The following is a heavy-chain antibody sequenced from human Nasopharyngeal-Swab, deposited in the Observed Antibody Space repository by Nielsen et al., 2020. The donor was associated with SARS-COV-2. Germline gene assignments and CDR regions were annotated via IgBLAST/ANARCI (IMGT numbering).Heavy chain of an antibody. Sequence: GESLKISCKGSGYSFTSYWISWVRQMPGKGLEWMGRIDPSDSYTNYSPSFQGHVTISADKSISTAYLQWSSLKASDTAMYYCARPTYSSSHAFDIWGQGTMVTVSS. CDR3: ARPTYSSSHAFDI. D-gene: IGHD6-13*01. V-gene: IGHV5-10-1*01. CDR2: IDPSDSYT. J-gene: IGHJ3*02. CDR1: GYSFTSYW.